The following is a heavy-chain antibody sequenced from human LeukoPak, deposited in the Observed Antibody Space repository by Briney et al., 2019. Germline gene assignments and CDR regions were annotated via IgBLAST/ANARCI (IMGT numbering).Heavy chain of an antibody. CDR3: ASQVLLPFDY. V-gene: IGHV1-69*02. D-gene: IGHD3-10*01. J-gene: IGHJ4*02. Sequence: SVKVSCMASADSFCSYTISCGRHGPEQGLAWMGRTMPIIGIAKYAQKFQGRVTNSADTSTSTAYMDLSNLTSQDTALYYCASQVLLPFDYWGQGTLVTASS. CDR2: TMPIIGIA. CDR1: ADSFCSYT.